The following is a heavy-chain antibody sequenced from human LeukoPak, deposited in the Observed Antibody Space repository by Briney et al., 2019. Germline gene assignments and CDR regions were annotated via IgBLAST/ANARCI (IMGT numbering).Heavy chain of an antibody. CDR1: GGSISGGGYY. CDR2: IYYSGST. J-gene: IGHJ5*02. V-gene: IGHV4-31*03. CDR3: ARETTAFDNWFDP. Sequence: SETLSLTCTVSGGSISGGGYYWSWIRQHPGKGLEWIGYIYYSGSTYYNPSLKSRVTISVDTSKNQFSLKLSSVTAADTAVYYCARETTAFDNWFDPWGQGTLVTVSS. D-gene: IGHD1-7*01.